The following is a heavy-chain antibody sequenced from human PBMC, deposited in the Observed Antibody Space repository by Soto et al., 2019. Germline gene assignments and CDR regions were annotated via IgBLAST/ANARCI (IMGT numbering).Heavy chain of an antibody. D-gene: IGHD4-4*01. CDR1: GFTFSSYA. J-gene: IGHJ6*02. CDR2: ISGSGGST. V-gene: IGHV3-23*01. Sequence: HPGGSLRLSCAASGFTFSSYAMSWVRQAPGKGLEWVSAISGSGGSTYYADSVKGRFTISRDNSKNTLYLQMNSLRAEDTAVYYCAKVAIQFDYYYYGMDVWGQGTTVTVSS. CDR3: AKVAIQFDYYYYGMDV.